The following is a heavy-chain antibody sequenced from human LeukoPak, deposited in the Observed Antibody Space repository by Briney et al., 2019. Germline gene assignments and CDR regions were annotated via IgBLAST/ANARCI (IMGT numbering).Heavy chain of an antibody. CDR2: AHDIETT. CDR3: ARGYGSETLSNWVDP. CDR1: GGSVSPYF. J-gene: IGHJ5*02. D-gene: IGHD3-10*01. V-gene: IGHV4-4*07. Sequence: SETLSLTCSISGGSVSPYFWHWIRQPAGKGLEWIGRAHDIETTHYNPSLKSRVAMSLDTSTNQFSLRLISVTAADTAVYYCARGYGSETLSNWVDPWGRGILVTVSS.